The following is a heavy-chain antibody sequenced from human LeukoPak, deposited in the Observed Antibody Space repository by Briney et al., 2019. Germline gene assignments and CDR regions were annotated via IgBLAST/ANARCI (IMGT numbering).Heavy chain of an antibody. D-gene: IGHD5-18*01. V-gene: IGHV3-7*01. Sequence: TGGSLRLSCAASGITVTDSYMSWVRLAPGKGLEWVANIKQDGSEKYYVDSVKGRFTISRDNAKNSLYLQMNSLRAEDTAVYYCASFRGYSYGYIDYWGQGTLVTVSS. CDR1: GITVTDSY. J-gene: IGHJ4*02. CDR2: IKQDGSEK. CDR3: ASFRGYSYGYIDY.